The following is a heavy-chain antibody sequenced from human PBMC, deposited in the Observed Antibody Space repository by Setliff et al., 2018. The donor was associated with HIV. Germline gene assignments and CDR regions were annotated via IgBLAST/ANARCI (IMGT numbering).Heavy chain of an antibody. J-gene: IGHJ3*02. V-gene: IGHV5-51*01. CDR3: ARIWFGAQDAFDI. CDR2: IYPDDSDT. D-gene: IGHD3-10*01. CDR1: GYSFPNYW. Sequence: GESLTISCKGSGYSFPNYWIGWVRQMPGKGLEWMGIIYPDDSDTRYGPSFQGQVTISADKSISTAYLQWSSLKASDTAMYYCARIWFGAQDAFDIWGQGTMVTVSS.